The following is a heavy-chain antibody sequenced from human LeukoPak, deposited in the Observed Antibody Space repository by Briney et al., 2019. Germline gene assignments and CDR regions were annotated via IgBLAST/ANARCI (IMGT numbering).Heavy chain of an antibody. D-gene: IGHD4-17*01. CDR2: IYYSGST. Sequence: SSETLSLTCTVSGGSISSYYWSWIRQPPGKGLEWIGYIYYSGSTNCNPSLKSRVTISVDTSKNQFSLKLSSVTAADTAVYYCALRTVTPYYFDYWGQGTLVTVSS. CDR3: ALRTVTPYYFDY. CDR1: GGSISSYY. J-gene: IGHJ4*02. V-gene: IGHV4-59*01.